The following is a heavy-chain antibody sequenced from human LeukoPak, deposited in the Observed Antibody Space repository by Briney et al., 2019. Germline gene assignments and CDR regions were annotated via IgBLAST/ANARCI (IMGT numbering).Heavy chain of an antibody. V-gene: IGHV3-11*01. CDR1: GFTVIDNY. D-gene: IGHD3-10*01. J-gene: IGHJ4*02. CDR3: ARGSYYDVYFFEY. Sequence: GGSLRLSCAASGFTVIDNYMTWVRQAPGKGLEWVSYISSSGTTIQYADSLKGRFTISRDNAKNSLYLQMISLRAEDTAVYYCARGSYYDVYFFEYWGQGTLVTVSS. CDR2: ISSSGTTI.